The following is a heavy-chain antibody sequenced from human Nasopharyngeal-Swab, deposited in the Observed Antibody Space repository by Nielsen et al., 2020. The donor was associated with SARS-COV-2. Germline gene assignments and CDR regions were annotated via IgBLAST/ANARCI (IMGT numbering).Heavy chain of an antibody. CDR2: ISGSGGST. J-gene: IGHJ4*02. Sequence: VRQAPGKGLEWVSAISGSGGSTYYAGSVKGRFTISRDNSKNTLYLQMNSLRAEDTAVYYCAKNPPFSDYFDYWGQGTLVTVSS. V-gene: IGHV3-23*01. CDR3: AKNPPFSDYFDY.